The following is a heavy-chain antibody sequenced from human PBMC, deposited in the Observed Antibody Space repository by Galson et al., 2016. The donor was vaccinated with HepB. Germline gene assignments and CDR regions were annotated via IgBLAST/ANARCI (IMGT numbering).Heavy chain of an antibody. CDR1: GDSVSSNSAA. D-gene: IGHD3-16*02. CDR3: ARGYPSYDFVWGSYRSNLGSLHYYYYMDV. V-gene: IGHV6-1*01. Sequence: CAISGDSVSSNSAAWNWIRQSPSRGLEWLGRTYYRSKWYHDYAVSVNSRITINPDTPKNQISLQLNSVTPEDTAVYYCARGYPSYDFVWGSYRSNLGSLHYYYYMDVWGKGTTVTVSS. J-gene: IGHJ6*03. CDR2: TYYRSKWYH.